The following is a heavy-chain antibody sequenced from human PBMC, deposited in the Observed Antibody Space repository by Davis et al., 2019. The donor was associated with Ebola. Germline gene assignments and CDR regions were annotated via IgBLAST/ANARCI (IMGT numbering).Heavy chain of an antibody. V-gene: IGHV2-5*02. J-gene: IGHJ5*02. Sequence: SGPTLVKPTQTLTLTCTFSGFSVSTIGVGVGWIRQPPGKALEWLALIYWDDDEHYRPSLRNRLTITKDTSKNRVVLTLTNMDPVDTATYYCVRAMGDSYLARFDTWGQGTLVTVSS. CDR3: VRAMGDSYLARFDT. CDR1: GFSVSTIGVG. CDR2: IYWDDDE. D-gene: IGHD3-16*01.